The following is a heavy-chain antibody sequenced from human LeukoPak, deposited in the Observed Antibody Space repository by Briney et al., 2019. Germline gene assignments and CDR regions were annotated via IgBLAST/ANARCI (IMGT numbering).Heavy chain of an antibody. CDR2: IWYDGSNK. D-gene: IGHD3-22*01. CDR3: ARDSLEPMIDHDDAFDI. CDR1: GFTFSSYG. J-gene: IGHJ3*02. Sequence: GGSLRLSCAASGFTFSSYGMHWVRQAPGKGMEWVAVIWYDGSNKYYADSVKGRFTISRDNSKNTLYLQMNSLRAEDTAVYYCARDSLEPMIDHDDAFDIWGQGTMVTVSS. V-gene: IGHV3-33*01.